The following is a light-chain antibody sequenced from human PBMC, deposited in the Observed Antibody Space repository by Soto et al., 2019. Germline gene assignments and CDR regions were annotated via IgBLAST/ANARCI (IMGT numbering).Light chain of an antibody. CDR3: QQYKDWPPLT. CDR1: QNVNIN. V-gene: IGKV3D-15*01. Sequence: EIVMTQSPVTLSVSPAERVTLSCRASQNVNINLAWYQQRPGQAPRVLIYGASNRASGIPDRFSGSGSGTDFTLTISSLEPDDFALDYCQQYKDWPPLTFGGGTRVEIK. CDR2: GAS. J-gene: IGKJ4*01.